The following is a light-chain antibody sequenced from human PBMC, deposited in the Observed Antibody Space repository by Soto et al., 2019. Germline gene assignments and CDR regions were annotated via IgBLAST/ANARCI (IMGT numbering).Light chain of an antibody. V-gene: IGKV1-33*01. J-gene: IGKJ5*01. CDR1: QNINNY. Sequence: DIQMTHSPSSLSASVGERVTITCQASQNINNYLNWYQQKPGRAPKLLIYDASNLEAGVPSRFRGSGSGTDSTFTISRLQPEDIATYYCQQYENLPTFGQGTRLEIK. CDR3: QQYENLPT. CDR2: DAS.